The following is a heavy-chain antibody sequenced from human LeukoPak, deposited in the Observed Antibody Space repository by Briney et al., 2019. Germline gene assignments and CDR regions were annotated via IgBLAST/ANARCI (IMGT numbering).Heavy chain of an antibody. CDR3: ARDYRGYSGYGHLAY. D-gene: IGHD5-12*01. V-gene: IGHV3-30*04. CDR2: ISYDGSNK. Sequence: GGSLRLSCAASGFTFSSYAMHWVRQAPGKGLEWVAVISYDGSNKYYADSVKGRFTMSRDNSKNTLYLQMNSLRAEDTAVYYCARDYRGYSGYGHLAYWGQGTLVTVSS. CDR1: GFTFSSYA. J-gene: IGHJ4*02.